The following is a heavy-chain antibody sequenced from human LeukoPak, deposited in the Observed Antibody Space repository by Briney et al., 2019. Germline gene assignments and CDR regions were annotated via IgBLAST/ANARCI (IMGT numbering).Heavy chain of an antibody. J-gene: IGHJ4*02. CDR1: GYSFTSYG. CDR3: ARSPYMGYQQRQTGAFDY. CDR2: IYPGDSDT. V-gene: IGHV5-51*01. Sequence: KSGESLKISCKGSGYSFTSYGIGWVRQMPGKGLEWMGIIYPGDSDTRYSPSFQGQVTISADKSISTAYLQWSSLKASDTAMYYCARSPYMGYQQRQTGAFDYWGQGTLVTVSS. D-gene: IGHD2-2*01.